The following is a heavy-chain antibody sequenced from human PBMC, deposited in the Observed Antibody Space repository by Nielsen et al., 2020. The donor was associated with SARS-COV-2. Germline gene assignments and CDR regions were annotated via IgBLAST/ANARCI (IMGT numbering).Heavy chain of an antibody. V-gene: IGHV3-23*03. CDR3: ASEPAAEMGKDYYYYGMDV. Sequence: ESLKISCAASGFTFSSYAMSWVRQAPGKGLEWVSVIYSGGSSTYYADSVKGRFTISRDNSKNSLYLQMNSLRDEDTAVYYCASEPAAEMGKDYYYYGMDVWGQGTTVTVSS. J-gene: IGHJ6*02. D-gene: IGHD2-2*01. CDR2: IYSGGSST. CDR1: GFTFSSYA.